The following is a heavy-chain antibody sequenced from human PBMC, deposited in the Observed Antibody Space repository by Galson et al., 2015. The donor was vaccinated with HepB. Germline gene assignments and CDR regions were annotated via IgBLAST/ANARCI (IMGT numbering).Heavy chain of an antibody. CDR1: GGSFSGYY. CDR2: INHSGST. D-gene: IGHD3-22*01. Sequence: ETLSLTCAVYGGSFSGYYWSWIRQPPGRGLEWIGEINHSGSTNYNPSLKSRVTISVDTSKNQFSLKLSSVTAADTAVYYCARGGITMIVVVTRHFDYWGQGTLVTVSS. CDR3: ARGGITMIVVVTRHFDY. V-gene: IGHV4-34*01. J-gene: IGHJ4*02.